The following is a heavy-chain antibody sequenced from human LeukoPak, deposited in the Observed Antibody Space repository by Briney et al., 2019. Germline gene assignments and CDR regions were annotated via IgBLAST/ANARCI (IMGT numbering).Heavy chain of an antibody. J-gene: IGHJ5*02. CDR3: ARQLTYYYGSGSYYSKKGHWFDP. CDR2: INHSGST. V-gene: IGHV4-34*01. Sequence: SETLSLTCAVYGGSFSGYYWSWVRQPPGKGLEWIGEINHSGSTNYNPSLKSRVTISVDTSKNQFSLKLSSVTAADTAVYYCARQLTYYYGSGSYYSKKGHWFDPWGQGTLVTVSS. D-gene: IGHD3-10*01. CDR1: GGSFSGYY.